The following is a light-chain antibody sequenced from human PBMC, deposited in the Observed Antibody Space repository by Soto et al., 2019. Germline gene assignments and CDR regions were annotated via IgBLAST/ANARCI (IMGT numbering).Light chain of an antibody. V-gene: IGKV3-20*01. J-gene: IGKJ5*01. CDR2: GAS. Sequence: PGERATLSCRASQRVSSGYLSWYQQKPGQAPRLLIYGASNRATDIPDRFSGRGSGTDFTLTISRLEPEDFAVYYCHQYDNWPKTFGQGTRLEIK. CDR3: HQYDNWPKT. CDR1: QRVSSGY.